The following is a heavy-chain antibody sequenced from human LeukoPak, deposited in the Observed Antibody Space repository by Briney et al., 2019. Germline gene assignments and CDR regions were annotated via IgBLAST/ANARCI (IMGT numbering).Heavy chain of an antibody. J-gene: IGHJ5*02. CDR2: MNPNSGNT. CDR3: ARAPSREDYGDHYWFDP. Sequence: ASVKVSCKASGYTFTSYYIHWVRQATGQGLEWMGWMNPNSGNTGYAQKFQGRVTMTRNTSISTAYMELSSLRSEDTAVYYCARAPSREDYGDHYWFDPWGQGTLVTVSS. CDR1: GYTFTSYY. V-gene: IGHV1-8*01. D-gene: IGHD4-17*01.